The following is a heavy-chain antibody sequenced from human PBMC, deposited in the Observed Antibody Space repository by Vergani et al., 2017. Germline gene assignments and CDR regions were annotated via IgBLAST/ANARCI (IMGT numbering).Heavy chain of an antibody. D-gene: IGHD4-17*01. J-gene: IGHJ2*01. CDR2: IDPSDSYT. CDR3: ARYPSTTVTGCWYFDL. Sequence: EVQLVQSGAEVKKPGESLRISCKGSGYSFTSYWISWVRQMPGKGLEWMGRIDPSDSYTNYSPSFQGHVTISADKSISTAYLQWSSLKASDTAMYYCARYPSTTVTGCWYFDLWGRGTLVTVSS. CDR1: GYSFTSYW. V-gene: IGHV5-10-1*03.